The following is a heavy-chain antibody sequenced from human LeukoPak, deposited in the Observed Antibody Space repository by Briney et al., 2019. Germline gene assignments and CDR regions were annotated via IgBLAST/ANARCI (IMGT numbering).Heavy chain of an antibody. CDR3: AGGSGWYPVDY. CDR1: GFTFSSYG. J-gene: IGHJ4*02. V-gene: IGHV3-7*01. Sequence: GRSLRLSCAASGFTFSSYGMHWVRQAPGKGLEWVANIKEDGSEKDYVDSVKGRFTISRDNAKNSLYLQMNSLRAEDTAVYYCAGGSGWYPVDYWGQGTLVTVSS. D-gene: IGHD6-19*01. CDR2: IKEDGSEK.